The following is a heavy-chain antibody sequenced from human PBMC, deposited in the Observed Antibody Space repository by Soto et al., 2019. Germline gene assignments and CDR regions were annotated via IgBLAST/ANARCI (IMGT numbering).Heavy chain of an antibody. CDR1: GGSISSGGYY. CDR2: IYYSGST. Sequence: PSETLSLTCTVSGGSISSGGYYWSWIRQHPGKGLEWIGYIYYSGSTNYNPSLKSRVTISVDTSKNQFSLKLSSVTAADTAVYYCARASYYGSGSYYNWPPHFDYWGQGTLVTVSS. CDR3: ARASYYGSGSYYNWPPHFDY. V-gene: IGHV4-61*08. D-gene: IGHD3-10*01. J-gene: IGHJ4*02.